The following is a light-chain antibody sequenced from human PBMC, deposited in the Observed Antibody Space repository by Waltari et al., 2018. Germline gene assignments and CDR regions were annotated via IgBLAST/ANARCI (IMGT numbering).Light chain of an antibody. CDR1: SGNLSGNY. CDR2: ESN. V-gene: IGLV6-57*02. Sequence: NLKLTQPRSLSESPGNTVIIPCTCSSGNLSGNYVQSDRQRPGSAPTSVIYESNQRPSGVPNRFSGSIDSASNSASLTISGLKTEDEADYYCQSYDDNSPDWVFGGGTKLTVL. CDR3: QSYDDNSPDWV. J-gene: IGLJ3*02.